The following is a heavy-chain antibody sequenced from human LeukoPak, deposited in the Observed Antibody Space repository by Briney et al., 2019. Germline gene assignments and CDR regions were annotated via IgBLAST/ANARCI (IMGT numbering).Heavy chain of an antibody. J-gene: IGHJ3*02. CDR2: IKQDGSEK. CDR3: ARDLDDYYDRNPNDAFDI. CDR1: GFTFSSYW. V-gene: IGHV3-7*01. Sequence: GGSLRLSCAASGFTFSSYWMSWVRQAPGKGLECVANIKQDGSEKYYVDSVKGRFTISRDNAKNSLYLQMNSLRAEDTAVYYCARDLDDYYDRNPNDAFDIWGQGTMVTVSS. D-gene: IGHD3-22*01.